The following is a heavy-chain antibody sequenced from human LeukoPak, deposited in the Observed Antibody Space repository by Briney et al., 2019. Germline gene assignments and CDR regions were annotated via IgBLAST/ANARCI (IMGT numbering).Heavy chain of an antibody. Sequence: PSGTLSLTCVVSGGSISSPNWWNWVRQPPGKGLEWIGEIYHSGSTSYNPSLKSRVTISVDTSKNQFSLKLSSVTAADTAVYYCARDQGDIVVSWFDPWGQGTLVTVSS. CDR2: IYHSGST. V-gene: IGHV4-4*02. D-gene: IGHD2-15*01. J-gene: IGHJ5*02. CDR3: ARDQGDIVVSWFDP. CDR1: GGSISSPNW.